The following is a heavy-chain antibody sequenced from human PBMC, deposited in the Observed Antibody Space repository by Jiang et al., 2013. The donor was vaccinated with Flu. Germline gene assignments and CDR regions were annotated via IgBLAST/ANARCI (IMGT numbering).Heavy chain of an antibody. CDR3: VIETTGTTGHYNYMDV. V-gene: IGHV1-3*01. CDR2: INAGSGNT. CDR1: IHLHNLR. Sequence: EVKKPGGLSEGFLQGFWIHLHNLRYTLGAPGPRTRLEWVGWINAGSGNTKYSQKFQGRVTLTRDTSENTAYMGLSSLRSEDTAVYYCVIETTGTTGHYNYMDVWGKGTTVTVSS. J-gene: IGHJ6*03. D-gene: IGHD1-1*01.